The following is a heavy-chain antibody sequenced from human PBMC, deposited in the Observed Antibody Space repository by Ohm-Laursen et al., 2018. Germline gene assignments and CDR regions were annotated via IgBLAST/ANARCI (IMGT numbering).Heavy chain of an antibody. Sequence: SVKVSCKASGYTFTSYYMHWVRQAPGQGLEWMGIISPSGGSTSYAQKFQGRVTMTRDTSTSTVYMELSSLRSEDTAVYYCARDWVVRGRQNYYYYYGMDVWGQGTTVTVSS. CDR1: GYTFTSYY. V-gene: IGHV1-46*01. D-gene: IGHD3-10*01. CDR2: ISPSGGST. J-gene: IGHJ6*02. CDR3: ARDWVVRGRQNYYYYYGMDV.